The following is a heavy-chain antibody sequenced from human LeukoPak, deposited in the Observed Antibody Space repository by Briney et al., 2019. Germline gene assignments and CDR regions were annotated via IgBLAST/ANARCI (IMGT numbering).Heavy chain of an antibody. V-gene: IGHV4-59*01. J-gene: IGHJ4*02. Sequence: SETQSLTCTVSGGSISSYYGSWIRQPPGEGLEWFGYIYYSGSTNYNPSLKSRVTISVDTSKNQFSLKLSSVTAADTAVYYCARDHAAAATMGFDYWGQGTLVTVSS. CDR3: ARDHAAAATMGFDY. CDR1: GGSISSYY. D-gene: IGHD6-13*01. CDR2: IYYSGST.